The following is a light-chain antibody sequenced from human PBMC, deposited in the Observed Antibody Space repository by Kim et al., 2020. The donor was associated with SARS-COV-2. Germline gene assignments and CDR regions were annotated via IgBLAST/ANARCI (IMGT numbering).Light chain of an antibody. CDR1: HTVTNNY. CDR3: HWCSYSPLS. J-gene: IGKJ2*03. Sequence: APGERATLFCMASHTVTNNYLAWYQQKPDPPPRLLIHPVSPRATAMPARFSGSGAGTSFTVTTRTLDPQEPAEYYCHWCSYSPLSLRQGTKL. CDR2: PVS. V-gene: IGKV3-20*01.